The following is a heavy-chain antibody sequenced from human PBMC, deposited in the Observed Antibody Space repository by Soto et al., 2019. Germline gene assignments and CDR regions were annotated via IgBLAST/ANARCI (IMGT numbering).Heavy chain of an antibody. CDR1: GFTFSSYG. CDR3: AKDGSGWYGPHDAFDI. Sequence: QVQLVESGGGVVQPGRSLRLSCAASGFTFSSYGMHWVRQAPGKGLEWVAVISYDGGNKYYADSVKGRFTISRDNSKNTLYLQMNSLRAEDTAVYYCAKDGSGWYGPHDAFDIWGQGTMVTVSS. D-gene: IGHD6-19*01. CDR2: ISYDGGNK. V-gene: IGHV3-30*18. J-gene: IGHJ3*02.